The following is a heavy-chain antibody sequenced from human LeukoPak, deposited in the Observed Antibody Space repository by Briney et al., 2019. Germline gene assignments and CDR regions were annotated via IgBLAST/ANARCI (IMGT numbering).Heavy chain of an antibody. CDR2: ISGSGGST. CDR1: GFTFRNYA. D-gene: IGHD3-10*01. V-gene: IGHV3-23*01. J-gene: IGHJ4*02. CDR3: AKDPMVRGLTYDH. Sequence: PGGSLRLSCAASGFTFRNYAMSWVRQAPGKGLEWVSAISGSGGSTYYADSVKGRFTISRGNTKNTLYLQMSSLRAEDTAVYYCAKDPMVRGLTYDHWGQGTLVIDSS.